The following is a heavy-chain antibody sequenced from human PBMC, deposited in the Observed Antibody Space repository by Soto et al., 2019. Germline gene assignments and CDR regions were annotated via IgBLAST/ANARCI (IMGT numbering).Heavy chain of an antibody. CDR1: GGSVSSGNYY. J-gene: IGHJ5*02. CDR2: IYYDGST. CDR3: ARDSGAYRPFAP. Sequence: PSETLSLTCTVSGGSVSSGNYYWSWIRQPPGKGLEWIGNIYYDGSTYYSPSLKSRVTMSADTSKNQFSLKLNSVTAADTAVYYCARDSGAYRPFAPWGQGTLVTVSS. V-gene: IGHV4-61*01. D-gene: IGHD1-26*01.